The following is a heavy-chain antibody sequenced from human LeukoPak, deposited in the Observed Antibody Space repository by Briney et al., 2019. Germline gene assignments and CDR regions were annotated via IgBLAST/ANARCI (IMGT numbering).Heavy chain of an antibody. Sequence: GGSLRLSCAASGFTVSAYAMAWVRQAPGKGLEWVSTIYDDNTYYADSVKGRFAISTDNSKNTLYLQMSSLRVEDTAVYFCAARKVRGVWFYLDYWGQGTLVTVSS. CDR1: GFTVSAYA. J-gene: IGHJ4*02. D-gene: IGHD3-10*01. CDR2: IYDDNT. CDR3: AARKVRGVWFYLDY. V-gene: IGHV3-23*01.